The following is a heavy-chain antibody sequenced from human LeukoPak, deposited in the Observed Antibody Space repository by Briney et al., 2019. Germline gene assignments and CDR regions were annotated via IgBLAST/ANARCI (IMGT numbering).Heavy chain of an antibody. J-gene: IGHJ4*02. D-gene: IGHD3-22*01. CDR3: ARGGNSAYYPFDF. CDR1: GVSISSGGYC. Sequence: SQTLSLTCTVSGVSISSGGYCWSWIRQHPGKGLEWIGNIYYRGNTYYNPSLKSRVTMSVDTSKNRFSLKLSSVTAADTAVYFCARGGNSAYYPFDFWGQGTLVTVSS. V-gene: IGHV4-31*03. CDR2: IYYRGNT.